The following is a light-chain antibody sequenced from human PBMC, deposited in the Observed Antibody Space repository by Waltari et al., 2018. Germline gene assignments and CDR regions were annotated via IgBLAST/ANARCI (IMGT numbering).Light chain of an antibody. CDR1: SSDVGGYNY. Sequence: QSALTQPASVSGSPGQSITISCTGTSSDVGGYNYVSWYQQHPGKAPKLMIYEVSNRPSGVSNRFSGSKSGNTASLTISGLQAEDEADSYCSSYTRSSTLVFGGGTKLTVL. V-gene: IGLV2-14*01. J-gene: IGLJ3*02. CDR3: SSYTRSSTLV. CDR2: EVS.